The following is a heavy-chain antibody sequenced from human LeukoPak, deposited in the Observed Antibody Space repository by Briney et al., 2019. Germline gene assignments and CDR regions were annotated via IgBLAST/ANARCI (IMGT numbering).Heavy chain of an antibody. Sequence: PSETLSLTCAVYGGSFSGYYWSWIRQPPGKGLEWIGEINHSGSTNYNPSLKSRVTISVDTSKNQFSLKLSSVTAADTAVYYCARHHRYCSGGSCYSRLSPYDYWGQGTLVTVSS. CDR2: INHSGST. V-gene: IGHV4-34*01. J-gene: IGHJ4*02. CDR1: GGSFSGYY. CDR3: ARHHRYCSGGSCYSRLSPYDY. D-gene: IGHD2-15*01.